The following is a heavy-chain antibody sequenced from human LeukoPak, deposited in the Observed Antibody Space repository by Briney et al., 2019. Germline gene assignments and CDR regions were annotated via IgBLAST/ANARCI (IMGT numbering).Heavy chain of an antibody. CDR1: GFTLSSYA. CDR3: VKAFGSGSQAY. D-gene: IGHD3-10*01. V-gene: IGHV3-64D*06. J-gene: IGHJ4*02. CDR2: ITINGDYT. Sequence: PGGSLRLSCSASGFTLSSYAMHWVRQAPGKGLEYVAAITINGDYTHYADSVKGRFTISRDNSKNTLFLQMSSLRTEDTAVCYCVKAFGSGSQAYWGQGTLVTVSS.